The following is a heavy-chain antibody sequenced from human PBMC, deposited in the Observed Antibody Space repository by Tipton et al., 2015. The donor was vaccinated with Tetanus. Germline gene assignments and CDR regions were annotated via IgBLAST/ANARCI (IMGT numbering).Heavy chain of an antibody. J-gene: IGHJ4*02. CDR3: ARAPAATGTSLFDY. V-gene: IGHV4-4*02. Sequence: SLRLSCAVSGGSISSNYWWSWVRQSPGTGLEWIGEISHNGSTNYNPSLKSRVTISVDKSKNQFSLRLGSVTAADTAMYYCARAPAATGTSLFDYWGQGALVTVSS. CDR2: ISHNGST. CDR1: GGSISSNYW. D-gene: IGHD6-13*01.